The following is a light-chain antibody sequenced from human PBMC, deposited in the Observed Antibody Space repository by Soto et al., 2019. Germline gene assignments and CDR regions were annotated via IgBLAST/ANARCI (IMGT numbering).Light chain of an antibody. V-gene: IGKV1-5*01. CDR2: DAS. CDR3: PQYNGYYRT. Sequence: EIQMTQSPSTVSASVGERVTITCRASQTISGWLAWYQQRPGKAPNLLIFDASTLESGVPSRFSGSGSGTTFTLTISSLQSDDFATYYCPQYNGYYRTFGQGTKVDI. CDR1: QTISGW. J-gene: IGKJ1*01.